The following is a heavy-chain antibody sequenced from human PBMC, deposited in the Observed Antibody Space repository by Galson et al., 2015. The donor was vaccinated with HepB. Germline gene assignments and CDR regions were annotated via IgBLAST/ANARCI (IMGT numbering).Heavy chain of an antibody. J-gene: IGHJ4*02. CDR3: VKGGEIRTYFCDS. Sequence: SLRLSCAASGFTFSTYIMRWVRQAPGKGLEWVSSISGSGGTTDYANSVKGRFTISRDNSKNTLSLQMNSLRAEDTAIYYCVKGGEIRTYFCDSWGQGTLVTVSS. D-gene: IGHD3-10*01. CDR2: ISGSGGTT. V-gene: IGHV3-23*01. CDR1: GFTFSTYI.